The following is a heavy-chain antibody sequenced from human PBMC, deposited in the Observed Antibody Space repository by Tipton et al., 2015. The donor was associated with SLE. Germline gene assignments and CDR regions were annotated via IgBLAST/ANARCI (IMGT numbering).Heavy chain of an antibody. CDR3: ARESLENWAKDFDL. V-gene: IGHV3-53*01. D-gene: IGHD7-27*01. Sequence: SLRLSCAASGFTVSSNYMSWVRQAPGKGLEWVSVIYSGGSTYYADSVKGRFTISRDNSKNTLYLQMNSLRAEDTAVYYCARESLENWAKDFDLWGRGTLVTVSS. J-gene: IGHJ2*01. CDR2: IYSGGST. CDR1: GFTVSSNY.